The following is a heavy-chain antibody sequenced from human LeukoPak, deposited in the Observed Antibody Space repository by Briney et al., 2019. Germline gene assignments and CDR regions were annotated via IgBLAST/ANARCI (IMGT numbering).Heavy chain of an antibody. CDR2: INPNGGGT. CDR1: GYTFTGYY. Sequence: EASVKVSCKASGYTFTGYYMHWVRQAPGQGLEWMGWINPNGGGTNYAQKFQGRVTMTRDTSISTAYMELSRLRSDDTAVYYCARGPLVTIFGVEDYWGQGTLVTVSS. J-gene: IGHJ4*02. V-gene: IGHV1-2*02. CDR3: ARGPLVTIFGVEDY. D-gene: IGHD3-3*01.